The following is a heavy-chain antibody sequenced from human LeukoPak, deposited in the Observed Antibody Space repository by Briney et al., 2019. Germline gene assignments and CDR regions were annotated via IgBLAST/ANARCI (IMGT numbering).Heavy chain of an antibody. CDR1: GFTFSSYG. J-gene: IGHJ4*02. CDR2: ISYDGSNK. D-gene: IGHD2-15*01. Sequence: PGGSLRLSCAASGFTFSSYGMHWVRQAPGKGLEWVAVISYDGSNKYYADSVKGRFTISRDNSKNTLYLQMNSLRAEDTAVYYCAKDQSCSGGSCYWGYFDYWGQGTLVTVSS. CDR3: AKDQSCSGGSCYWGYFDY. V-gene: IGHV3-30*18.